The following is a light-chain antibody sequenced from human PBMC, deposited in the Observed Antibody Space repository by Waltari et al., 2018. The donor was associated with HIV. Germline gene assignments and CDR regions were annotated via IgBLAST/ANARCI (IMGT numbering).Light chain of an antibody. CDR1: QGISSY. CDR3: QQLNSYLFT. J-gene: IGKJ5*01. V-gene: IGKV1-9*01. CDR2: AAS. Sequence: DIQLTQSPSFLSASVGDRVTITCRASQGISSYLAWSQQKPGKAPKLLIYAASTLQSGVPSRFSGSGSGTEFTLTISSLQPEDFATYYCQQLNSYLFTFGQGTRLEIK.